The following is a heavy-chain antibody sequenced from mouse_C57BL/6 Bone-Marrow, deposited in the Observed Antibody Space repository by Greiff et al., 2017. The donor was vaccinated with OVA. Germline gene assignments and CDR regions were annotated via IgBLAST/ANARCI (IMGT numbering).Heavy chain of an antibody. J-gene: IGHJ2*01. CDR3: ARRQLRLRYY. V-gene: IGHV1-55*01. Sequence: QVQLKQPGAELVKPGASVKMSGKASGYTFTSYWITWVKQRPGQGLEWIGDIYPGSGSTNYNEKFKSKATLTVDTSSSTAYMQLSSLTSEDSAVYYCARRQLRLRYYWGQGTTLTVSS. D-gene: IGHD3-2*02. CDR1: GYTFTSYW. CDR2: IYPGSGST.